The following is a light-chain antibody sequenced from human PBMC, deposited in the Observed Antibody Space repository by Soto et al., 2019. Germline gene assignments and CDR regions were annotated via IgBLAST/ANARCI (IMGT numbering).Light chain of an antibody. V-gene: IGKV3-20*01. CDR2: GAS. CDR1: QSVIDNY. Sequence: EIVLPQSPGTLSLSPGERATLSCRASQSVIDNYLAWYQQKPGQAPRLLIHGASWRATAIPNRFSGSGSGTDFTLTISRLEPEDFAVYYCQQYGTSPTFGQGTKVEIK. CDR3: QQYGTSPT. J-gene: IGKJ1*01.